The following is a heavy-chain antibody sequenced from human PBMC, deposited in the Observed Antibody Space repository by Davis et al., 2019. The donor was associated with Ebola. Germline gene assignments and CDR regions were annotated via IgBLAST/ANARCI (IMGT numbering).Heavy chain of an antibody. CDR3: ARDLSPIRTMTSLDY. Sequence: PGGSLRLSCAASGFTSSSYGMHWVRQAPGKGLEWVAVIWYDGSNKYYADSVKGRFTISRDNSKNTLYLQMNSLRAEDTAVYYCARDLSPIRTMTSLDYWGQGTLVTVSS. D-gene: IGHD3-22*01. V-gene: IGHV3-33*01. J-gene: IGHJ4*02. CDR1: GFTSSSYG. CDR2: IWYDGSNK.